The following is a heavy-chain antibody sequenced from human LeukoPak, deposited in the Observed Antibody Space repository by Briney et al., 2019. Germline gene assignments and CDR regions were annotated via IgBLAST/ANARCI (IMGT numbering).Heavy chain of an antibody. CDR2: IHYTGTT. D-gene: IGHD3-22*01. Sequence: SETLSLTCTVSDGSIRSSSYNWGWIRQPPGKGLEWIGSIHYTGTTYYNPSLKSRVTISLDTSKNQFSLKLSSVTAADTAVYYCARGYDSSGYYFNYYYYMDVWGKGTTVTVSS. J-gene: IGHJ6*03. V-gene: IGHV4-39*07. CDR3: ARGYDSSGYYFNYYYYMDV. CDR1: DGSIRSSSYN.